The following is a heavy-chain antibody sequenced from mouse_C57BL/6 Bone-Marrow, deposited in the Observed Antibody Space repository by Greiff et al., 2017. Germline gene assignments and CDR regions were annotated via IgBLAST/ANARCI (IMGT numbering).Heavy chain of an antibody. CDR1: GFSLTSYG. Sequence: QVQLKESGPGLVAPSQSLSITCTVSGFSLTSYGVSWVRQPPGKGLEWLGVIWGDGSTNYHSALISRLSTSKDNSTSQVFFKLNSPQTDDSATYSGAKRGRVADDWGQGTTLTVSS. CDR3: AKRGRVADD. J-gene: IGHJ2*01. V-gene: IGHV2-3*01. CDR2: IWGDGST. D-gene: IGHD6-5*01.